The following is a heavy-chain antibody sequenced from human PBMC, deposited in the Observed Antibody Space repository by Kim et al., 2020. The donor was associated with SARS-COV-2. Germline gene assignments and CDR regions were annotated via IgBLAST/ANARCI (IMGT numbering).Heavy chain of an antibody. CDR1: GFTFSDYY. J-gene: IGHJ3*02. Sequence: GGSLRLSCAASGFTFSDYYMSWIRQAPGKGLEWVSYISSSSSYTNYADSVKGRFTISRDNAKNSLYLQMNSLRAEDTAVYYCARGYSSGQKNIDAFDIWGQGTMVTVSS. CDR2: ISSSSSYT. CDR3: ARGYSSGQKNIDAFDI. D-gene: IGHD6-19*01. V-gene: IGHV3-11*06.